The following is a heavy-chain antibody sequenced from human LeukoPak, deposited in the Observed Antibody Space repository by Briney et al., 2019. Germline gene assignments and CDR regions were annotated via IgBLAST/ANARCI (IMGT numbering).Heavy chain of an antibody. CDR2: SYSGGNA. J-gene: IGHJ3*01. CDR3: AHSKRGGGYYINAFAV. V-gene: IGHV4-59*01. CDR1: DASTSAYY. D-gene: IGHD1-26*01. Sequence: PSETLSLTCTVSDASTSAYYWSWIRKPPGKGLKWIGYSYSGGNANYNPSLKSRVTISIDTSENQFSLRLTSVTAADTAVYFCAHSKRGGGYYINAFAVWGQGALVTISS.